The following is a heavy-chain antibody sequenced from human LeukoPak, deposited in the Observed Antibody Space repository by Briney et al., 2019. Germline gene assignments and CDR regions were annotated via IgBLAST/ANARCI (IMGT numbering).Heavy chain of an antibody. Sequence: SETLSLTCTVSGRSISSYYWSWIRQPAGKGLEWIGRIYTSGSTNYNPSLKSRVTMSVDTSKNQFSLKLSSVTAADTAVYYCARPSTTIFGVVIDYWGQGTLVTVSS. J-gene: IGHJ4*02. D-gene: IGHD3-3*01. CDR1: GRSISSYY. CDR3: ARPSTTIFGVVIDY. CDR2: IYTSGST. V-gene: IGHV4-4*07.